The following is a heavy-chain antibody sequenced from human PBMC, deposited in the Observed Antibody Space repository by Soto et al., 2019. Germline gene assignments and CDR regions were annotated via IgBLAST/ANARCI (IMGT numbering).Heavy chain of an antibody. V-gene: IGHV3-23*01. J-gene: IGHJ4*02. D-gene: IGHD3-22*01. Sequence: EVRLLESGGDLVQPGGSLRLSCAASGFSFSSYAMCWVRQAPGKGLEWVASIDIGGGSTHSADSVTGRFTVSRDNSKNTLYLQMNRLRAEDTATYFCAKLSVSLIEVMKYYFVYWGQGTLVTLSS. CDR1: GFSFSSYA. CDR3: AKLSVSLIEVMKYYFVY. CDR2: IDIGGGST.